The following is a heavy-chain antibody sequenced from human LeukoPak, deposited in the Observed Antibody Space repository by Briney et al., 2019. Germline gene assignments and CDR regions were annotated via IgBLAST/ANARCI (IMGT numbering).Heavy chain of an antibody. CDR3: AREGYSNYLGNFQH. V-gene: IGHV3-30*03. CDR1: GFTFSSYG. D-gene: IGHD4-11*01. Sequence: PGGSLRLSCAASGFTFSSYGMHWVRQAPGKGLEWVAVISYDGSNKYYADSVKGRFTISRDNSKNTLYLQMNSLRAEDTAVYYCAREGYSNYLGNFQHWGQGTLVTVSS. CDR2: ISYDGSNK. J-gene: IGHJ1*01.